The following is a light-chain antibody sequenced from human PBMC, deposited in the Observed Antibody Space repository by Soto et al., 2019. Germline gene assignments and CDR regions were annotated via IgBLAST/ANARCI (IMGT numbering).Light chain of an antibody. J-gene: IGLJ1*01. Sequence: QSALTQPPSASGSPGQSVTISCTGTSSNVGGDNYVPWYQQHPGKAPKLVIYGVNKRASGVPDRFSGSKSGNTASLTVSGLQAEDEADYYCSSYESSHRLVVFGTGTKLTVL. CDR3: SSYESSHRLVV. V-gene: IGLV2-8*01. CDR2: GVN. CDR1: SSNVGGDNY.